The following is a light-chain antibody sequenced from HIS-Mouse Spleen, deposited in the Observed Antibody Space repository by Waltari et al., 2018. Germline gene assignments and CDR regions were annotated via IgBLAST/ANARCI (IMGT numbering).Light chain of an antibody. CDR3: QQLNSYPPT. Sequence: DIQLTQSPSFLSASVGDRVTITCRVSQGISSYLAWYQQKPGKAPKLLIYAASTLQSGVPSRFSGSGSGTEFTLTISSLQPEDFATYYCQQLNSYPPTCGQGTKVEIK. J-gene: IGKJ1*01. CDR1: QGISSY. CDR2: AAS. V-gene: IGKV1-9*01.